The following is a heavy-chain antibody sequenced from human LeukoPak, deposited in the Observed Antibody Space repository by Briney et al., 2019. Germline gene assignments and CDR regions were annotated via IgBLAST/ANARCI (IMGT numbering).Heavy chain of an antibody. Sequence: GESLKISCKGSGYSFTSYWIGWVRQMPGKGLEWMGIIYPGDSDTRYSPSFQGQVTISADKSISTAYLQWSSLKASDTAMYYCARPIGVDPGDMVRGGLDPWGQGTLVTVSS. D-gene: IGHD3-10*01. CDR1: GYSFTSYW. CDR2: IYPGDSDT. J-gene: IGHJ5*02. CDR3: ARPIGVDPGDMVRGGLDP. V-gene: IGHV5-51*01.